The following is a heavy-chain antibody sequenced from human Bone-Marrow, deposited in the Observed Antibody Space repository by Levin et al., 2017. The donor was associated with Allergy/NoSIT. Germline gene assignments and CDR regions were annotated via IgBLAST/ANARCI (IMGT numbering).Heavy chain of an antibody. Sequence: GASVKVSCKASGYTFTSYDVNWVRQAAGQGLEWMGWMNPNSGDTGYAQKFQGRVTMTRNTSITTVYMELSSLRSEDTAVYYCARSDRGIGVSGEADYWGQGTLVTVSS. CDR1: GYTFTSYD. V-gene: IGHV1-8*01. D-gene: IGHD6-19*01. CDR2: MNPNSGDT. J-gene: IGHJ4*02. CDR3: ARSDRGIGVSGEADY.